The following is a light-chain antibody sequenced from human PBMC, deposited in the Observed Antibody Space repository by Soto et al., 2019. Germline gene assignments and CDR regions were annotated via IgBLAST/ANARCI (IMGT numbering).Light chain of an antibody. CDR3: QQYNNWPRT. CDR2: GSS. J-gene: IGKJ1*01. CDR1: QTVSSN. V-gene: IGKV3-15*01. Sequence: EIVMTQSPATLSVSPGERATLSCRAGQTVSSNLAWYQQKPGQAPRLLLYGSSTRATGIPSRFSGSGSGTEFTLTISSLQSEDFAVYYCQQYNNWPRTFGRGTKVDIK.